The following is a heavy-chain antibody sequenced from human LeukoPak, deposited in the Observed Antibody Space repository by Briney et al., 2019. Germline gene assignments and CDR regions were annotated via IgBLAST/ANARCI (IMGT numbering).Heavy chain of an antibody. V-gene: IGHV4-38-2*02. CDR2: IYHSGST. CDR1: GYSISSGYY. CDR3: ARGGSGTRYYYMDV. J-gene: IGHJ6*03. Sequence: TSETLSLTCTVSGYSISSGYYWGWIRQPPGKGLEWIGSIYHSGSTYYNPSLKSRVTISVDTSKNQFSLKLSSVTAADTAVYYCARGGSGTRYYYMDVWGKGTTVTVSS. D-gene: IGHD3-10*01.